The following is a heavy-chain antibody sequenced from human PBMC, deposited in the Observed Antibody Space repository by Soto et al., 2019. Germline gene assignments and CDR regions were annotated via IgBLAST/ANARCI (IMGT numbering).Heavy chain of an antibody. CDR1: GFTFNNYA. D-gene: IGHD1-26*01. V-gene: IGHV3-23*01. CDR2: ITNDGGDT. J-gene: IGHJ4*02. Sequence: LGLCCAASGFTFNNYAMTWVRQAPGEGLEWVAVITNDGGDTLHADSVKGRFTIFRDNSKNTLFPQMISLRPEDTAIYYCAKASGKSYPESRVFDFWGQGTRVTV. CDR3: AKASGKSYPESRVFDF.